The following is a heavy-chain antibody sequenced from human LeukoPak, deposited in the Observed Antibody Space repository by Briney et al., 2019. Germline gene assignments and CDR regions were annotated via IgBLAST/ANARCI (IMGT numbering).Heavy chain of an antibody. CDR2: VDPNGTTT. D-gene: IGHD6-19*01. CDR3: TRGYDCIGWRGAAFDI. Sequence: PGGSLRLSCAASGFTLSNYWMHWVRQAPGEGLVWVSRVDPNGTTTNYADSVTGRFTTSRDNAKNTLYLQMNSLRAEDTALYYCTRGYDCIGWRGAAFDICGQGTMVTVSS. J-gene: IGHJ3*02. V-gene: IGHV3-74*01. CDR1: GFTLSNYW.